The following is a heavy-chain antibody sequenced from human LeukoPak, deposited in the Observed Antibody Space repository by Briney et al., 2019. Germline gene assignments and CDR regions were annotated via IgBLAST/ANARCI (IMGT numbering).Heavy chain of an antibody. D-gene: IGHD3-3*01. Sequence: SETLSLTCTVSGGSISSSSYYWGWIRQPPGKGLEWIGSIYYSGSTYYNPSLKSRVTISVDTSKNQFSLKLSSVTAADTAVYYCARHVDWSGYYTLSGWLDPWGQGTLVTVSS. CDR1: GGSISSSSYY. V-gene: IGHV4-39*01. CDR3: ARHVDWSGYYTLSGWLDP. CDR2: IYYSGST. J-gene: IGHJ5*02.